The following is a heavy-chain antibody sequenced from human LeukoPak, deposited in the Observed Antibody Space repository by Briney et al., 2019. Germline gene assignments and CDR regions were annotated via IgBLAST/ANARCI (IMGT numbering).Heavy chain of an antibody. J-gene: IGHJ4*02. V-gene: IGHV3-48*03. CDR3: ARKLTGTTFFDW. CDR2: IHSSGATI. D-gene: IGHD1-1*01. Sequence: PGGSLRLSCAASGFTFNNYDMNWVRQAPGKGLEWVSYIHSSGATIYYADSVTGRFTISRGSAKNSVYLRMSSLRAEDTALYYCARKLTGTTFFDWWGQGTLVTVSS. CDR1: GFTFNNYD.